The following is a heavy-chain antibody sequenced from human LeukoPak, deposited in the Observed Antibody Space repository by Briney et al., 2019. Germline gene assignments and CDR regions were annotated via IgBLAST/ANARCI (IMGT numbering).Heavy chain of an antibody. V-gene: IGHV3-23*01. Sequence: GGSLRLSCAASGFTFSSYAMSWVRQAPGKGLGWVSAISGSGGSTYYADSVKGRFTISRDNSKNTLYLQMSSLRAEDTAVYYCAKAARQTYYYYGMDVWGQGTTVTVSS. CDR1: GFTFSSYA. CDR2: ISGSGGST. CDR3: AKAARQTYYYYGMDV. J-gene: IGHJ6*02.